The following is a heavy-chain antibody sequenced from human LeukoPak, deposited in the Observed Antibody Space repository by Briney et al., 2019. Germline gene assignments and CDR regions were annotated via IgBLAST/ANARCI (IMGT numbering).Heavy chain of an antibody. CDR1: GGSISSGGYY. V-gene: IGHV4-30-2*01. CDR3: ARDPCSGGSCYWGGIFDY. Sequence: SETLSLTCPVSGGSISSGGYYWSWIRQPPGKGLEWIGYIYHSGSTYYNPSLKSRVTISVDRSKNQFSLKLSSVTAADTAVYYCARDPCSGGSCYWGGIFDYWGQGTLVTVSS. CDR2: IYHSGST. J-gene: IGHJ4*02. D-gene: IGHD2-15*01.